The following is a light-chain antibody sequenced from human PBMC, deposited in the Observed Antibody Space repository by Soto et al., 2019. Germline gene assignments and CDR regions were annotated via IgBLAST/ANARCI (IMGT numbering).Light chain of an antibody. CDR1: SSDVGSYNL. V-gene: IGLV2-23*03. J-gene: IGLJ2*01. CDR3: CSYAGTNTFVV. Sequence: QSVLTQPASVSGYPGQSITISCTGTSSDVGSYNLVSWYQHHPGEAPKLMIYEGSKRPPGVSNRFSGSKSGNTASLTISGLQPEDEAGYYCCSYAGTNTFVVFGGGTKLTVL. CDR2: EGS.